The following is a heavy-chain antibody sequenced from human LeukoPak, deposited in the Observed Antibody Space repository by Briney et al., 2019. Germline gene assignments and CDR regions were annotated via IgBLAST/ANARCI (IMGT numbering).Heavy chain of an antibody. Sequence: QSGGSLRLSCAASGFTFSSYAMHWARQAPGKGLEWVAVISYDGSNKYYADSVKGRFTISRDNSKNTLYLQMNSLRAEDTAVYYCARDHGQFGSNNYFGYWGQGTLVTVSS. CDR2: ISYDGSNK. V-gene: IGHV3-30-3*01. CDR1: GFTFSSYA. CDR3: ARDHGQFGSNNYFGY. J-gene: IGHJ4*02. D-gene: IGHD2/OR15-2a*01.